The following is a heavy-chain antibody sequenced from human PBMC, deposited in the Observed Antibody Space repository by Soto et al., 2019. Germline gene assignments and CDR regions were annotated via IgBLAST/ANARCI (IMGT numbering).Heavy chain of an antibody. J-gene: IGHJ6*03. CDR2: ISWNGGSI. V-gene: IGHV3-9*01. Sequence: EVQLVESGGGLVQPGRSLRLSCAASGFTFDDYAMHWVRQAPGKGLEWVSGISWNGGSIGYADSVKGRFTISRDNAKNSLYLQMNSLRAEDTALYYCAKDRARKSNYYYYYIHVWGKGTTVTVSS. CDR3: AKDRARKSNYYYYYIHV. CDR1: GFTFDDYA.